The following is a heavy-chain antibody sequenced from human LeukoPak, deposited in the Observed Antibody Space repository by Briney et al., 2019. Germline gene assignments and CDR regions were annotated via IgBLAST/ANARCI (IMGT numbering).Heavy chain of an antibody. CDR1: GDSISSNY. Sequence: SETLSLTCTVSGDSISSNYWSWIRQPPGKGLEWIGYIYYSGSTNYNPSLKSRVTISVDTSKNQFSLKLSSVTAADTAVYYCASSLNAYYYDSSGFDYWGQGTLVTVSS. CDR3: ASSLNAYYYDSSGFDY. V-gene: IGHV4-59*08. J-gene: IGHJ4*02. CDR2: IYYSGST. D-gene: IGHD3-22*01.